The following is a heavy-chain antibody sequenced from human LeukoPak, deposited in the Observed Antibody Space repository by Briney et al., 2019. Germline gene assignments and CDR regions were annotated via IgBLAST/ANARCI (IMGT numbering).Heavy chain of an antibody. D-gene: IGHD1-14*01. Sequence: PGGSLRLSCAASGFTVSSNYMSWVRQAPGKGLEWVSVIYSGGSTYYADSAKGRFTISRDNSKNTLYLQMNSLRAEDTAVYYCASDPRGTDTEGYWGQGTLVTVSS. CDR3: ASDPRGTDTEGY. V-gene: IGHV3-66*02. J-gene: IGHJ4*02. CDR2: IYSGGST. CDR1: GFTVSSNY.